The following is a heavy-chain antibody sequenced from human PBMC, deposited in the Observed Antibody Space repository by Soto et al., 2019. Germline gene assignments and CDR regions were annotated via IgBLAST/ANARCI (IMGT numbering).Heavy chain of an antibody. CDR3: ARDKDRQQLGGNYYYIMDV. CDR2: ISADNGTP. D-gene: IGHD3-3*02. CDR1: GYTFTSYG. Sequence: ASVKVSCKASGYTFTSYGITWVRQAPGQGLEWMGGISADNGTPNYAQKFQGRVTITADESTSTAYMELSSLRSEDTAVYYCARDKDRQQLGGNYYYIMDVWGQGTTVTVSS. V-gene: IGHV1-18*01. J-gene: IGHJ6*02.